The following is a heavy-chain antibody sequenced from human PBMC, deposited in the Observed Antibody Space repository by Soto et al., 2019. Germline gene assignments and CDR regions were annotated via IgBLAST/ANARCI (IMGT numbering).Heavy chain of an antibody. Sequence: ASVKVSCKASRYTFTDDYMHWVRQAPGQGLEWMGWINPNSGGTKYAQKFQGSVSMTRDTSITTAYMEMSRLRSDDTAVYYCARGESGGVGDTNVDYWGQGTLVTVSS. CDR3: ARGESGGVGDTNVDY. D-gene: IGHD3-16*01. CDR1: RYTFTDDY. V-gene: IGHV1-2*02. CDR2: INPNSGGT. J-gene: IGHJ4*02.